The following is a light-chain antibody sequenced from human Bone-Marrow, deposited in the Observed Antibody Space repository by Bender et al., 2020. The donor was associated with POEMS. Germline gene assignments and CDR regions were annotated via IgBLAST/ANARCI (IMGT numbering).Light chain of an antibody. J-gene: IGLJ2*01. CDR3: CSYGGRQLSV. V-gene: IGLV1-44*01. CDR2: SSH. Sequence: QSVLTQPPSASGTPGQRVTISCSGGSSNIGAHAMNWYQHLPGTAPKLLIYSSHRRPSGVPDRFSGAKSGDAASLTISGLQAEDEADYYCCSYGGRQLSVFGGGTKLTVL. CDR1: SSNIGAHA.